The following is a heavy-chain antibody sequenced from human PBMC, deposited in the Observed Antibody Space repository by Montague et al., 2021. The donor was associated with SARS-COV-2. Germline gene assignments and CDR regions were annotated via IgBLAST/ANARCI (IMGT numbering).Heavy chain of an antibody. V-gene: IGHV4-39*01. D-gene: IGHD3-10*01. J-gene: IGHJ3*01. CDR2: MDYVGNP. CDR1: CGSISNRNYY. CDR3: VRGRRGSVFPFCPGAFDF. Sequence: SETLSLTCTVSCGSISNRNYYWGWVRQPPGKGLEWIGSMDYVGNPFYNPPLRSRVAISLDTAKNQLSLRLRSVTTTDTAVFYCVRGRRGSVFPFCPGAFDFWGQGTPVTVSS.